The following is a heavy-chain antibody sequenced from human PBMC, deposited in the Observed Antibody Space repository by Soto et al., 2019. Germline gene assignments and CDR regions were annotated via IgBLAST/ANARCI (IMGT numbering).Heavy chain of an antibody. J-gene: IGHJ4*02. Sequence: EVQLLESGGGLVQPGGSLRLSCAASGFTFSSYAMTWVRQAPGKGLEWVSAISGSGGSTYYADSVKGRFTISRDNSKNTLYLQMTSLRAEDTAVYYFAKDHGSSGWAPYYWGQGTLVTVSS. CDR1: GFTFSSYA. D-gene: IGHD3-22*01. CDR2: ISGSGGST. V-gene: IGHV3-23*01. CDR3: AKDHGSSGWAPYY.